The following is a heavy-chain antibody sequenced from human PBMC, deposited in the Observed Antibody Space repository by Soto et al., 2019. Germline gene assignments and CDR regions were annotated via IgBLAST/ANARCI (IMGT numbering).Heavy chain of an antibody. J-gene: IGHJ2*01. CDR3: ARIDDCGGDCYSETDWYFDL. D-gene: IGHD2-21*02. V-gene: IGHV4-59*01. Sequence: QVQLQESGPGLVKPSETLSLTCTVSGGSISSYYWSWIRQPPGKGLEWIGYIYYSGSTNYNPSLKRRVTISVDTSKNQFSLKLSSVTAADTAVYYCARIDDCGGDCYSETDWYFDLWGRGTLVTVSS. CDR2: IYYSGST. CDR1: GGSISSYY.